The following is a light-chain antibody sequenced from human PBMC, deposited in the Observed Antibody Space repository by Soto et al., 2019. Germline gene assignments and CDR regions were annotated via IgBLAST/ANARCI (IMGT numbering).Light chain of an antibody. V-gene: IGLV1-44*01. CDR1: SSNIGGST. CDR2: FSS. J-gene: IGLJ2*01. Sequence: QSVLTQSPSASGTPGQRVTISCSGSSSNIGGSTVNWYQQLPGTAPKLLIFFSSHRPSGVPDRFSGSKSGSSASLAISGLQSEDEANYYCAAWDDSLNGVVFGGGTKLTVL. CDR3: AAWDDSLNGVV.